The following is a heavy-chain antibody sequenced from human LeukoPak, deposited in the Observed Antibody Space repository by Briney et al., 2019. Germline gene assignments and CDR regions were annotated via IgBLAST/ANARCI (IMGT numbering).Heavy chain of an antibody. D-gene: IGHD3-10*01. CDR3: ARGVTMVRGVIITPHNWFDP. CDR2: IYHSGST. J-gene: IGHJ5*02. Sequence: SETLSLTCAVSGGSISSGGYSWSWIRQPPGKGLEWIGYIYHSGSTYYNPSLKSRVTISVDRSKNQFSLKLSSVTAADTAVYYCARGVTMVRGVIITPHNWFDPWGQGTLVTVSS. V-gene: IGHV4-30-2*01. CDR1: GGSISSGGYS.